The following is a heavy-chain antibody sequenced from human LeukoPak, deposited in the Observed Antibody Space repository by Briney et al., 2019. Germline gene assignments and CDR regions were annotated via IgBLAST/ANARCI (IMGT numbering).Heavy chain of an antibody. J-gene: IGHJ6*02. D-gene: IGHD3-22*01. CDR3: ARNAHSMIVVDPDYGMDV. CDR2: ISSSGSTI. CDR1: GFTFSDYY. Sequence: GGSLRLSCAASGFTFSDYYMSWIRQAPGKGLEWVSYISSSGSTIYYADSVKGRFTISRDNAKNSLYLQMNSLRAEDTAVYYCARNAHSMIVVDPDYGMDVWGQGTTVTVSS. V-gene: IGHV3-11*04.